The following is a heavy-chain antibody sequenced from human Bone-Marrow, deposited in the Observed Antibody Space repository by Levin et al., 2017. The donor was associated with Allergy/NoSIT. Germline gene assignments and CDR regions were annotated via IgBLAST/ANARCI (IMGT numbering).Heavy chain of an antibody. J-gene: IGHJ4*02. CDR3: AKDFNTGWQFFDS. D-gene: IGHD6-19*01. CDR1: GFSFKTYG. Sequence: GGSLRLSCAASGFSFKTYGMHWVRQAPGKGLEWLSFISHDGGTTYHADSVKGRFTISRDTSNNTLFLQMNSLRPEDTALYYCAKDFNTGWQFFDSWGQGTLVTVSS. CDR2: ISHDGGTT. V-gene: IGHV3-30*18.